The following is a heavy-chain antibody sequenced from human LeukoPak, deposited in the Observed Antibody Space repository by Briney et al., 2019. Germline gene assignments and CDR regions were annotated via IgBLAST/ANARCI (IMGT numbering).Heavy chain of an antibody. CDR3: ARLVAKRAGVLNFDY. D-gene: IGHD6-19*01. J-gene: IGHJ4*02. V-gene: IGHV4-59*01. CDR2: IYYSGST. CDR1: GGSISSYY. Sequence: SETLSLTCTVSGGSISSYYWSWIRQPPGKGLEWIGYIYYSGSTNYNPSLKSRVTISVDTSKNQFSLKLSSVTAADTAVYYCARLVAKRAGVLNFDYWGQGTLVTVSS.